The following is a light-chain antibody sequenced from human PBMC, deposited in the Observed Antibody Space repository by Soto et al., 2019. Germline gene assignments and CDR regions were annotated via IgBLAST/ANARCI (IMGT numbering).Light chain of an antibody. J-gene: IGKJ1*01. CDR1: QSLSGW. CDR3: QQYKSYSWT. V-gene: IGKV1-5*01. Sequence: DIQMTQSPSTLSASVGDTVTITCRASQSLSGWLAWYQQKPGKAPKVLIYDASSLQSGVPSRFSGSGSGTEFTLTISSLQSDDFATYFCQQYKSYSWTFGQGTKVE. CDR2: DAS.